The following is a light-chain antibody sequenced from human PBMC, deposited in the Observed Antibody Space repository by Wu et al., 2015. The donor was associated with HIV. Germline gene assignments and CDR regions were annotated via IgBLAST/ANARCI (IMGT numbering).Light chain of an antibody. CDR3: QQYGSSPRT. V-gene: IGKV3-20*01. CDR2: DAS. Sequence: EIVLTQFPGTLSLSPGERATLSCRTSQSVSSNYLVWYQQKPGQAPRLLIYDASTRATGIPDRFSGSGSGTDFTLTISRLEPEDSAVYYCQQYGSSPRTFGQGTKVEIK. CDR1: QSVSSNY. J-gene: IGKJ1*01.